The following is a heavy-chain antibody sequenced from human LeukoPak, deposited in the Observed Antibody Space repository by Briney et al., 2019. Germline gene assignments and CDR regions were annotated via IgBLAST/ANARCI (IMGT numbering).Heavy chain of an antibody. CDR2: SGSGGRN. Sequence: SGSGGRNDYAYSVKGRVTISRDNAKTTLSLQLNRLRAEDKAVYYCEKTIWFGELSTFEYWGQGTLVTVSS. V-gene: IGHV3-23*01. CDR3: EKTIWFGELSTFEY. D-gene: IGHD3-10*01. J-gene: IGHJ4*02.